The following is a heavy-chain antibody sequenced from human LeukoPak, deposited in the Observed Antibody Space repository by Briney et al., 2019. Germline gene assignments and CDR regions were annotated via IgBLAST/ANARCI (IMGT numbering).Heavy chain of an antibody. V-gene: IGHV1-69*13. CDR3: ASGGRPGIAVAGTNRNFQH. CDR2: IIPIFGTA. CDR1: GGTFSSYA. D-gene: IGHD6-19*01. J-gene: IGHJ1*01. Sequence: GASVKVSCKASGGTFSSYAISWVRQAPGQGLEWMGGIIPIFGTANYAQKFQGRVTITADESTSTAYMELSRLRSDDTAVYYCASGGRPGIAVAGTNRNFQHWGQGTLVTVSS.